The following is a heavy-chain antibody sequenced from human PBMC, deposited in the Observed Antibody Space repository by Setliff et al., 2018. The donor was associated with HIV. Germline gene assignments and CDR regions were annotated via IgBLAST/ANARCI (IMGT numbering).Heavy chain of an antibody. CDR2: INWNGGST. D-gene: IGHD3-10*01. V-gene: IGHV3-20*04. CDR1: GFTFDDYG. CDR3: ARAMVRGILTQYDY. J-gene: IGHJ4*02. Sequence: GGSLRLSCAASGFTFDDYGMSWVRQAPGKGLEWVSGINWNGGSTGYADSVKGRFTISRDNAKNSLYLQMNSLRAEDTALYYCARAMVRGILTQYDYWGQGTLVTVSS.